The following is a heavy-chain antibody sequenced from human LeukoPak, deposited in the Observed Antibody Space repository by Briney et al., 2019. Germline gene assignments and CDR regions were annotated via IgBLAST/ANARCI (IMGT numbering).Heavy chain of an antibody. Sequence: GASVKVSCKASGYTFTGYYMHWVRQAPGQGLEWMGWINPNSGGTNYAQKFQGRVTMTRDTSISTAYMELSRLRSDDTAVYYCASFTYSSSDSNWLDPWGQGTLVTVSS. CDR2: INPNSGGT. CDR1: GYTFTGYY. D-gene: IGHD6-6*01. CDR3: ASFTYSSSDSNWLDP. J-gene: IGHJ5*02. V-gene: IGHV1-2*02.